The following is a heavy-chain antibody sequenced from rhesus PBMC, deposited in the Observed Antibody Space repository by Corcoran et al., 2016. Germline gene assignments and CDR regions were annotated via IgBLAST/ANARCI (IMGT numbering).Heavy chain of an antibody. D-gene: IGHD6-25*01. CDR1: GFTFSSYW. CDR3: AKEYSGSWGFDY. J-gene: IGHJ4*01. Sequence: EVQLVESGGGLAKPGGSLRLSCAASGFTFSSYWMNWVRQTPGKGLGWISAINSGGGSTYCADSVKGRFTISRDTSKNTLSLQMNSLRAEDTAVYYCAKEYSGSWGFDYWGQGVLVTVSS. CDR2: INSGGGST. V-gene: IGHV3S42*01.